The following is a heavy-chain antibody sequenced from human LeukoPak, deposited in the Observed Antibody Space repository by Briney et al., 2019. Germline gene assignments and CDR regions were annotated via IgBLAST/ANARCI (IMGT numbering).Heavy chain of an antibody. CDR3: AKVVVVGYYFDY. CDR2: IWYDGSKK. Sequence: GGSLRLSCEASGFTFGNYGMHWVRQAPGKGLEWVSFIWYDGSKKYYADSVKGRFIISRDNSKNTLYLQMNSLRAEDTAVYYCAKVVVVGYYFDYWGQGTLVTVSS. CDR1: GFTFGNYG. J-gene: IGHJ4*02. D-gene: IGHD3-22*01. V-gene: IGHV3-30*02.